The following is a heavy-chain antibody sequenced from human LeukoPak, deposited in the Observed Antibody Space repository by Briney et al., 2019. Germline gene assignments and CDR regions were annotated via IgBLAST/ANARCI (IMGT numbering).Heavy chain of an antibody. V-gene: IGHV3-30-3*01. D-gene: IGHD1-1*01. Sequence: PGGSLRLSCAASRFTFSDYAIHWVRQAPGKGLEWVTLISYDGNNNYYAHSVKGRFTISRDNSKNTLYLQTNSLKTEDTAVYYCARDSSGTGTFDIWGQGTTVTVSS. CDR1: RFTFSDYA. CDR3: ARDSSGTGTFDI. J-gene: IGHJ3*02. CDR2: ISYDGNNN.